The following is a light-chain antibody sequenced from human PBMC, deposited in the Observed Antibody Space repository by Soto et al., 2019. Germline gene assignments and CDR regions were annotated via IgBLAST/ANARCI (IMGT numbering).Light chain of an antibody. Sequence: DIQLTQSPSFLSASVGDRVTITCRTSQDISSYLAWYQQKPGKAPQLLISAASTLQSGVPSSVSGSGSWTEFTRTISSLQPEEFATYYCQQLNSYPLSFGGGTKVAI. CDR1: QDISSY. CDR3: QQLNSYPLS. V-gene: IGKV1-9*01. J-gene: IGKJ4*01. CDR2: AAS.